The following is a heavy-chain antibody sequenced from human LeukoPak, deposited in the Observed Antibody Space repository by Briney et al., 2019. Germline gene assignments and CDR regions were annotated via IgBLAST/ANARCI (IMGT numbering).Heavy chain of an antibody. CDR1: GGSISSYY. CDR2: IYYSGST. J-gene: IGHJ6*03. CDR3: ARYSSPYYYYMDV. V-gene: IGHV4-59*12. D-gene: IGHD6-13*01. Sequence: PSETLSLTCTVSGGSISSYYWSWIRQPPGKGLEWIGYIYYSGSTNYNPSLKSRVTMSVDTSKNQFSLKLSSVTAADTAVYYCARYSSPYYYYMDVWGKGTTVIVSS.